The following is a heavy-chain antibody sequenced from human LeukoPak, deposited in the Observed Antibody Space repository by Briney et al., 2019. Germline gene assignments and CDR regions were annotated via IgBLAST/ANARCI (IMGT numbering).Heavy chain of an antibody. V-gene: IGHV3-30*02. CDR3: ARTMKVYSSSYGMDV. Sequence: PGGSLRLSCAASGFTFSSYGMHWVRQAPGKGLEWVAFIRYDGSNKYYADSVKGRFTISRDNSKNTLYLQMNSLRAEDTAVYYCARTMKVYSSSYGMDVWGQGTTVTVSS. J-gene: IGHJ6*02. CDR1: GFTFSSYG. CDR2: IRYDGSNK. D-gene: IGHD6-13*01.